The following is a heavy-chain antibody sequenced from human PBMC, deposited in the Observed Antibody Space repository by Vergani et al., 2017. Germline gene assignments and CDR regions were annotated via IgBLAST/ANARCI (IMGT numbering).Heavy chain of an antibody. D-gene: IGHD5-24*01. V-gene: IGHV3-9*01. Sequence: VQLVESGGGLVQPGRSLRLSCAASGFTFDDYAMHWVRQAPGKGLEWVSGISWNSGNIGYADSVKGRFTISRDNAKNSLYLQMNSLRAEDTALYYCAKGLEMATTELDYWGQGTLVTVSS. CDR3: AKGLEMATTELDY. CDR1: GFTFDDYA. J-gene: IGHJ4*02. CDR2: ISWNSGNI.